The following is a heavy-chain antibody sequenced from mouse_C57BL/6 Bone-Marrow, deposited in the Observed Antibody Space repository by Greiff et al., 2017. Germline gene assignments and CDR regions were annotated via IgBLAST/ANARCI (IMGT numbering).Heavy chain of an antibody. J-gene: IGHJ3*01. CDR2: IDPNSGGT. D-gene: IGHD2-14*01. Sequence: VQLQQPGAELVKPGASVKLSCTASGYTFTSYWMHWVKQRPGRGLEWIGRIDPNSGGTKYNAQIKSQDTLTVDKPSLTAYMQLSRLTSEDSAFYSSARTGLGRDAGFAYRGKGTLVTVSA. CDR3: ARTGLGRDAGFAY. CDR1: GYTFTSYW. V-gene: IGHV1-72*01.